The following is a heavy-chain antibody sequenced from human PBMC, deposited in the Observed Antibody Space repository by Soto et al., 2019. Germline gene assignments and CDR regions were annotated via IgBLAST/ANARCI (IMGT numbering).Heavy chain of an antibody. D-gene: IGHD3-16*01. Sequence: NPSETLSLTCSVSGTSVSNYYWSWIRQPAGKGLEHIGRIYTSGSTSYNPSLKSRVTMSMDTSQTQIYLNLTSVTAADTAVYYCARGGIQLSYAFDYWGQGIQVPVSS. V-gene: IGHV4-4*07. CDR3: ARGGIQLSYAFDY. CDR1: GTSVSNYY. J-gene: IGHJ4*02. CDR2: IYTSGST.